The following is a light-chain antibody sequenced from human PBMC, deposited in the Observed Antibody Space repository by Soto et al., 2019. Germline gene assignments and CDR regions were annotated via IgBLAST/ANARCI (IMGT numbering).Light chain of an antibody. CDR1: ESIGDY. CDR3: QQYVTSPSIT. J-gene: IGKJ5*01. V-gene: IGKV3-20*01. Sequence: ESCFTQSPCALSLSPVYSATLSFLASESIGDYLAWYQQRPGQAPRLLIYATSRRAAGTPHRFSGSGSERAFTLAISGLEPADFGVYYCQQYVTSPSITFGQGTRLEIK. CDR2: ATS.